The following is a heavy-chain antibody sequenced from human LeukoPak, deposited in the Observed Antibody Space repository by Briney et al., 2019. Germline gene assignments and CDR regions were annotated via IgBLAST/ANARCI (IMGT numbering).Heavy chain of an antibody. D-gene: IGHD1-1*01. CDR1: GGSVRSGSYD. J-gene: IGHJ4*02. Sequence: PSQTLSLTCTVSGGSVRSGSYDWSWIRQPAGKGLEWIGRIYPSGSTIYPSGTTHYNPSLKSRVTISVDTSKNQFSLKVDSVTAADAAVYFCARGTGTTNFDYWGQGTLVTVSS. V-gene: IGHV4-61*02. CDR3: ARGTGTTNFDY. CDR2: IYPSGSTIYPSGTT.